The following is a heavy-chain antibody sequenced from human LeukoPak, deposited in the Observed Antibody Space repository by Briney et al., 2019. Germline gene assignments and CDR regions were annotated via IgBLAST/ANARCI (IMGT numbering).Heavy chain of an antibody. J-gene: IGHJ4*02. V-gene: IGHV1-69*06. D-gene: IGHD1-26*01. Sequence: GSSVKVSCKASGGTFSSYAISWVRQAPGQGLEWMGGIIPIFGTANYAQKFQGRVTMTEDTSTDTAYMELSSLRSEDTAVYYCATGLLVVGARYFDYWGQGTLVTVSS. CDR3: ATGLLVVGARYFDY. CDR1: GGTFSSYA. CDR2: IIPIFGTA.